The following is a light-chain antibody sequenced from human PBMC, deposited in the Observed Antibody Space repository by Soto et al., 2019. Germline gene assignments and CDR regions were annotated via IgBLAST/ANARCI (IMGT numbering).Light chain of an antibody. V-gene: IGKV1-5*01. CDR2: EAS. CDR1: QNIRGW. Sequence: DIQMTQSPSTLSAFVGDRVTITCRASQNIRGWLAWYQQRPGKAPDPLIFEASRLEGGVPSRFSGSGSGTEFTLTIDSLQPDDFATYYCQQYDSYSPTFGQGTRVEFK. CDR3: QQYDSYSPT. J-gene: IGKJ1*01.